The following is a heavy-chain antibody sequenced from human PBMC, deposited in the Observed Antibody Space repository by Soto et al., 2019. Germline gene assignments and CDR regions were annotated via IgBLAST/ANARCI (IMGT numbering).Heavy chain of an antibody. V-gene: IGHV1-69*01. CDR2: IIPIFATA. Sequence: QVQLVQFGAEVKKPGSSVKVSCKASGGTFSSSAISWVRQAPGQVLECMGGIIPIFATANYAQKCQGRDMITVDESTSTAYMELSSLRSEDTAVYYCARSVSFRYQLLKRGMDVWGQGTTVTVSS. J-gene: IGHJ6*02. CDR1: GGTFSSSA. D-gene: IGHD2-2*01. CDR3: ARSVSFRYQLLKRGMDV.